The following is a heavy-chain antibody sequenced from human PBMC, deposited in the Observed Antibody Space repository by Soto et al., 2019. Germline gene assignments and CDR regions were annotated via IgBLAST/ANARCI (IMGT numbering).Heavy chain of an antibody. J-gene: IGHJ6*02. CDR3: ARSSGGSGKLWNYYGMDV. V-gene: IGHV3-21*01. CDR1: GFTFSSYS. D-gene: IGHD3-10*01. Sequence: EVQLVESGGGLVKPGGSLRLSCAASGFTFSSYSMNWVRQAPGKGLEWGSSLSSGSSYIYYADAVKGRFTISRDNDKKSLYLQMNSLRAEDTAVYYCARSSGGSGKLWNYYGMDVWGQGTTVTVSS. CDR2: LSSGSSYI.